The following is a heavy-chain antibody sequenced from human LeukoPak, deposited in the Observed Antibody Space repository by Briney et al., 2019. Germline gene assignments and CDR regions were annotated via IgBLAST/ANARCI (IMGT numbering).Heavy chain of an antibody. CDR3: ARGQQLEGYYFDY. D-gene: IGHD6-13*01. CDR1: GGSISSGRYY. Sequence: SQTLSLTCTVSGGSISSGRYYWSWIRQPAGKGLEWIGRIYTSGSTNYNPSLKSRVTISVDTSKNQFSLKLSSVTAADTAVYYCARGQQLEGYYFDYWGQGTLVTVSS. V-gene: IGHV4-61*02. CDR2: IYTSGST. J-gene: IGHJ4*02.